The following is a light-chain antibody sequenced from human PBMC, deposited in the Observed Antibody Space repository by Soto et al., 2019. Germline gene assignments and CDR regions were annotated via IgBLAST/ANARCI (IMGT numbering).Light chain of an antibody. Sequence: VLTQSPLSLPVTPGEPASISCRSNQSLLHRNGYNYLDWYLQKPGQSQQLLIYLGYNRASGVHDKFSGSGSGTDFTLTISSLQPEDFATYYRIQDYNYPLTFGGGTKVDIK. CDR2: LGY. CDR3: IQDYNYPLT. V-gene: IGKV2-28*01. CDR1: QSLLHRNGYNY. J-gene: IGKJ4*01.